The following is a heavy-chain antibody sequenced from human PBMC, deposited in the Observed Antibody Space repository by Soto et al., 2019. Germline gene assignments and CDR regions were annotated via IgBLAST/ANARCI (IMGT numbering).Heavy chain of an antibody. CDR3: ARDGTTGTTNYHYAMDV. CDR1: GFTFSSYT. D-gene: IGHD4-17*01. Sequence: GGSLRLSCVGSGFTFSSYTMNWVRQAPGKGLEWVSYININSGTIHYADSVKGRFTISRDNAKNSLYLQMDSLRAEDTAVYFCARDGTTGTTNYHYAMDVWGQGTTVTVSS. V-gene: IGHV3-48*04. CDR2: ININSGTI. J-gene: IGHJ6*02.